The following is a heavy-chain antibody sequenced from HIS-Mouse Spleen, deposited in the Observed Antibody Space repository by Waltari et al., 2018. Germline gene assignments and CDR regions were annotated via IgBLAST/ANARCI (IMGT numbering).Heavy chain of an antibody. J-gene: IGHJ4*02. Sequence: QVQLVQSGAEVKKPGASAKVSCKASGYTFTGYYIPWVRQAPGQGLEWGGWINPNSGGTNYAQKFQGRVTITRDTSISSAYMELSRLRADDTAVYYCARSEYQLLWGYWGQGTLVTVSS. CDR1: GYTFTGYY. CDR2: INPNSGGT. CDR3: ARSEYQLLWGY. V-gene: IGHV1-2*02. D-gene: IGHD2-2*01.